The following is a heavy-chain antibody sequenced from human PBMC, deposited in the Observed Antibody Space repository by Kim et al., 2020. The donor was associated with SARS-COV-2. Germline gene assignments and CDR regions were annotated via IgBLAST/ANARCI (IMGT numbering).Heavy chain of an antibody. D-gene: IGHD1-26*01. CDR1: GFTFSSYA. V-gene: IGHV3-23*03. Sequence: GGSLRLSCAASGFTFSSYAMSWVRQAPGKGLEWVSVIYSGGSSTYYADSVKGRFTISRDNSKNTLYLQMNSLRAEDTAVYYCAKEGGMWEFDYWGQGTLVTVSS. CDR3: AKEGGMWEFDY. CDR2: IYSGGSST. J-gene: IGHJ4*02.